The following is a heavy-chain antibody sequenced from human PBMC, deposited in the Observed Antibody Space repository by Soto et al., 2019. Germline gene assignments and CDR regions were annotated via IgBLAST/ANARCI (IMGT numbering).Heavy chain of an antibody. CDR1: GGSISSYF. CDR3: ARHPGRSYYFDY. V-gene: IGHV4-59*08. J-gene: IGHJ4*02. D-gene: IGHD3-10*01. CDR2: IYYTGSN. Sequence: QVQLQESGPGLVKPSETLSLTCTVSGGSISSYFWSWIRQPPGKSLEWIGYIYYTGSNTYNPSLRGRVTISVDTSKNQFSLKVSSVTAADTAIYYCARHPGRSYYFDYWGQGTLVTVSS.